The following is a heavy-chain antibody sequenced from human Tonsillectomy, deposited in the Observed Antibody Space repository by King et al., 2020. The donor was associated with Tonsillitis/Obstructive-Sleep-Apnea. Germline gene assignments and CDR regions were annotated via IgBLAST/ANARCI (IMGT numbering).Heavy chain of an antibody. V-gene: IGHV3-30*04. CDR3: ARDTDGYGLYYFDY. CDR1: GFTFSSYA. CDR2: ISYDGSNK. Sequence: VQLVESGGGVVQPGRSLRLSCAASGFTFSSYAMHWVRQAPGKGLEWVAVISYDGSNKYYADSVKGRFTISRDNSKNTLYLQMNSLRAEDTAVYYCARDTDGYGLYYFDYWGQGTLVTVSA. D-gene: IGHD5-24*01. J-gene: IGHJ4*02.